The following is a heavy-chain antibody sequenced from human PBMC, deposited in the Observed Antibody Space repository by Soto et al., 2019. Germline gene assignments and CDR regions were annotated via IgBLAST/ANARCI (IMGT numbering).Heavy chain of an antibody. Sequence: QITLKESGPTLVKPTQTLTLTCTFSGFSLSTSGVGVAWIRQPPGKALEWLALIYWDDGKRYSPSLKTRLNITKDTSKNQVVLTLTNVDPVDTATYYCAHRSDYDISTGYYPFDYWGQGSPVTVSS. V-gene: IGHV2-5*02. CDR2: IYWDDGK. D-gene: IGHD3-9*01. J-gene: IGHJ4*02. CDR3: AHRSDYDISTGYYPFDY. CDR1: GFSLSTSGVG.